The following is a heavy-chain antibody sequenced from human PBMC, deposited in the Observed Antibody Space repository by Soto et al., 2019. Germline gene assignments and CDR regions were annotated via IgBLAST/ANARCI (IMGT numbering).Heavy chain of an antibody. D-gene: IGHD1-26*01. V-gene: IGHV3-23*01. Sequence: PGGSLRLSCAASGFTFTSYAMAWVRQAPGRGLELVSLISDSGDTTYYADSVKGRFTISRDNTKNTLYLQMNSLRAEDTAVYYFARSQYVIQWGYDYRAQRTLVTGSS. CDR1: GFTFTSYA. J-gene: IGHJ4*02. CDR2: ISDSGDTT. CDR3: ARSQYVIQWGYDY.